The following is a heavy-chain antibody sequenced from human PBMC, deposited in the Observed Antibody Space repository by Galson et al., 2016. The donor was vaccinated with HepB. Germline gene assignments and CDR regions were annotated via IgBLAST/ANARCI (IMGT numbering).Heavy chain of an antibody. CDR1: GFTFRTYA. D-gene: IGHD3-9*01. V-gene: IGHV3-23*01. J-gene: IGHJ4*02. Sequence: SLRLSCAASGFTFRTYAMIWVRQAPGKGLEWVSTISGNVYSTYYADSVKGRFTISRANSKNTLSLQMNSLRADDTAVYYCAKVHDILSGFYKSYFDYWGQGTLVAVSS. CDR3: AKVHDILSGFYKSYFDY. CDR2: ISGNVYST.